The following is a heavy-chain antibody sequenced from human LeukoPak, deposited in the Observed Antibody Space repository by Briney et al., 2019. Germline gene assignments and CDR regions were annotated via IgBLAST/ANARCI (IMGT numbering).Heavy chain of an antibody. D-gene: IGHD6-13*01. CDR1: GHTFTSYD. Sequence: ASVKVSCKASGHTFTSYDINWVRQATGQGLEWMGWMNPDSGNTGYAQKFQGRVTMTRNPSISTAYMELSSLTSQDTAVYYCARRIAAAGVGIVYWGQGTLVTVSS. CDR3: ARRIAAAGVGIVY. CDR2: MNPDSGNT. J-gene: IGHJ4*02. V-gene: IGHV1-8*01.